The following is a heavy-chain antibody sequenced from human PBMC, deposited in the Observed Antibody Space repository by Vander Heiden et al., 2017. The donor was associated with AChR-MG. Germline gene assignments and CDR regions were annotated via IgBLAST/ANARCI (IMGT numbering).Heavy chain of an antibody. CDR3: ARGGMGIVGATFFDY. D-gene: IGHD1-26*01. J-gene: IGHJ4*02. Sequence: QVQLVALGAGVVQPGRSLRLACAASGFTFSSNGMHWVRQAPGKGLGWVAVISNDGSNKYYADSVKGRFTISRDNAKNTLYLQMNSLSPEDTAVYYCARGGMGIVGATFFDYWGQGTLVTVSS. CDR1: GFTFSSNG. CDR2: ISNDGSNK. V-gene: IGHV3-30-3*01.